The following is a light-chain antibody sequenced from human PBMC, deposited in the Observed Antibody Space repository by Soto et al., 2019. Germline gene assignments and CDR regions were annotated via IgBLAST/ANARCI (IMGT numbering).Light chain of an antibody. V-gene: IGKV3-20*01. CDR1: QSVSGD. J-gene: IGKJ2*01. Sequence: EIVLTQSPATLSVSPGERATLSCRASQSVSGDLAWYQQRPGRAPRLLIYGASNRATGIPVRFSGSGSGTDFTLTISRLEPEDFAVYYCQQYGSSPRYTFGQGTKVDIK. CDR2: GAS. CDR3: QQYGSSPRYT.